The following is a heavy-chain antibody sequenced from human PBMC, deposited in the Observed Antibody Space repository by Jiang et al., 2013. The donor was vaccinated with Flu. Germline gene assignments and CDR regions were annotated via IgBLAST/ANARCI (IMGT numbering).Heavy chain of an antibody. J-gene: IGHJ4*02. CDR3: AREIDAAEFDY. Sequence: FSSYGMHWVRQAPGKGLEWVAVIWYDGSNKYYADSVKGRFTISRDNSKNTLYLQMNSLRAEDTAVYYCAREIDAAEFDYWGQGTLVTVSS. D-gene: IGHD6-13*01. V-gene: IGHV3-33*01. CDR2: IWYDGSNK. CDR1: FSSYG.